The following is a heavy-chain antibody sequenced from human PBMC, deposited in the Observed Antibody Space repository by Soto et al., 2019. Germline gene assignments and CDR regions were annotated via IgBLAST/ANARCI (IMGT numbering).Heavy chain of an antibody. CDR2: IYSGGST. CDR1: GFTVSSNY. Sequence: WGSLRLSCAASGFTVSSNYMSWVRQAPGKGLEWVSVIYSGGSTYYADSVKGRFTISRDNSKNTLYLQMNSLRAEDTAVYYCTSTMMAGDAFDIWGQGTSLTVSS. D-gene: IGHD3-22*01. CDR3: TSTMMAGDAFDI. J-gene: IGHJ3*02. V-gene: IGHV3-53*01.